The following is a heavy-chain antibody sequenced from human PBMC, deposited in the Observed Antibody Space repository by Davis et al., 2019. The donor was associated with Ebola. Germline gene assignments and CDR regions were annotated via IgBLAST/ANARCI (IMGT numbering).Heavy chain of an antibody. J-gene: IGHJ5*02. Sequence: SVKVSCKASGGTFSNFGINWVRQAPGRGLEWMGGIIPIFGAANYAQKFQGRVAITADTSTTTVYLELHSLRSEDTAIYYCARTFGIFGSRFDPWGQGTLVIVSS. CDR1: GGTFSNFG. CDR3: ARTFGIFGSRFDP. V-gene: IGHV1-69*06. D-gene: IGHD3-3*01. CDR2: IIPIFGAA.